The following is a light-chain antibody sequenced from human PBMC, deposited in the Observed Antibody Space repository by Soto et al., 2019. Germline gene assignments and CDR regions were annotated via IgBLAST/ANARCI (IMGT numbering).Light chain of an antibody. Sequence: VLTQPPSVSGAPGQTVTISCSGSSSNIGAGYAVQWYQQYPGTAPKLLIYANRNRPSGVPERFSGSKSGTSASLAISGLQVEDEADYYCQSYESASEVFGGGTQLTVL. J-gene: IGLJ2*01. V-gene: IGLV1-40*01. CDR3: QSYESASEV. CDR2: ANR. CDR1: SSNIGAGYA.